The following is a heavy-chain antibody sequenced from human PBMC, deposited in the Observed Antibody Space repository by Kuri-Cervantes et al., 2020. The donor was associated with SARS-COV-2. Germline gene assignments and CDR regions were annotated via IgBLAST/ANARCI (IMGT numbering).Heavy chain of an antibody. J-gene: IGHJ4*02. V-gene: IGHV3-48*01. CDR2: ISSSSSTI. CDR1: GFTFSSYS. CDR3: ARDKWPIVVVTCYFDY. D-gene: IGHD2-21*02. Sequence: GGSLRLSCAASGFTFSSYSMNWVRQAPGKGLEWVSYISSSSSTIYYADSVKGRFTISRDNAKNSLYLQMNSLRAEDTAVYYCARDKWPIVVVTCYFDYWGQGTRVTSSS.